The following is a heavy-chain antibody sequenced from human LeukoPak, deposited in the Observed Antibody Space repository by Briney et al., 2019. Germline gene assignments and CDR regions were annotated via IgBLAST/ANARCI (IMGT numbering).Heavy chain of an antibody. J-gene: IGHJ4*02. Sequence: GGSLRLSCAASGFTFSSYALHWVRQAPGKGLEWVAVISNDGNNKYYADSVKGRFTISRDNTKNTLYLQMNSLRAEDTAVYYCARDRGTNGWYYFDYWGQGTLVTVSS. V-gene: IGHV3-30-3*01. CDR2: ISNDGNNK. D-gene: IGHD6-19*01. CDR3: ARDRGTNGWYYFDY. CDR1: GFTFSSYA.